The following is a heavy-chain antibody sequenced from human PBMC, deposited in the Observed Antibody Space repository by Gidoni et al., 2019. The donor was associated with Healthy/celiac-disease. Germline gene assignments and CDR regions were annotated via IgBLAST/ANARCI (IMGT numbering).Heavy chain of an antibody. D-gene: IGHD2-15*01. CDR1: GFTCSSYG. CDR2: ISYDGSNK. Sequence: QVQLVASGGGVVQPGRSLRLSCAASGFTCSSYGMHWVRQAPGKGREWVAVISYDGSNKYYEDSVKGRFTISRDNSKNTLYLQMNSLRAEDTAVYYCAKDRLRYCSGGSCLGLAGWGQGTLVTVSS. V-gene: IGHV3-30*18. CDR3: AKDRLRYCSGGSCLGLAG. J-gene: IGHJ4*02.